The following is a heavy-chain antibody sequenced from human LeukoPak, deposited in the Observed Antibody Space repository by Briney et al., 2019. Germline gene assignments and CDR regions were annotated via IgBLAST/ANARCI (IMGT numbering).Heavy chain of an antibody. CDR2: IRYDGTNK. J-gene: IGHJ5*02. V-gene: IGHV3-30*02. CDR3: AKDFSGGSNWFDR. D-gene: IGHD6-19*01. Sequence: GGSLRLSCAASGFTFSSYDMHWVRQAPGKGLEWVAFIRYDGTNKFYADSVKGRFIISRDNSKNTLYLQMNSLRAEDTAVYYCAKDFSGGSNWFDRWGQGTLVTVSS. CDR1: GFTFSSYD.